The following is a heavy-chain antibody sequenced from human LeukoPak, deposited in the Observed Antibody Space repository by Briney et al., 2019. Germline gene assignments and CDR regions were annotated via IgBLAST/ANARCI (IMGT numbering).Heavy chain of an antibody. CDR2: INPNTGAT. CDR1: GYTFTGYY. D-gene: IGHD6-19*01. CDR3: ARDRVGSGWPRPWYFEF. Sequence: ASVKVSCKPSGYTFTGYYLHWVRQAPGRGLEWMGWINPNTGATIYAEKFQGRVTMTRDTSIDTAYMEVRSLRSDDTAVYYCARDRVGSGWPRPWYFEFWGQGTLITVSS. V-gene: IGHV1-2*02. J-gene: IGHJ4*02.